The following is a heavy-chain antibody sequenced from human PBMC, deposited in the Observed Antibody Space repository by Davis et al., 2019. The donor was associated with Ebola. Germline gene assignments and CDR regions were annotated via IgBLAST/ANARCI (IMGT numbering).Heavy chain of an antibody. CDR1: GGTFSSYA. V-gene: IGHV1-69*13. D-gene: IGHD6-6*01. CDR3: ARRSGRSLAARALGDYYYYMDV. J-gene: IGHJ6*03. Sequence: SVKVSCKASGGTFSSYAISWVRQAPGQGLERMGGIIPIFGTANYAQKFQGRVTITADESTSTAYMELSSLRSEDTAVYYCARRSGRSLAARALGDYYYYMDVWGKGTTVTVSS. CDR2: IIPIFGTA.